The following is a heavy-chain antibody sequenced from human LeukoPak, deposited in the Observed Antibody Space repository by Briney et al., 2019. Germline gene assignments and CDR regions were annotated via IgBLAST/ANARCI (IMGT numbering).Heavy chain of an antibody. CDR3: ATGGESIVARGWFET. CDR1: GGSISGYY. D-gene: IGHD6-6*01. J-gene: IGHJ5*02. CDR2: IYASGST. V-gene: IGHV4-4*07. Sequence: SETLSLTCSVSGGSISGYYWSWIRQPAGKGLEWIGRIYASGSTNYNASLKSRVTMSVDTSKNQFSLKLSSVTAADTAVYYCATGGESIVARGWFETRGQGTLFTVSS.